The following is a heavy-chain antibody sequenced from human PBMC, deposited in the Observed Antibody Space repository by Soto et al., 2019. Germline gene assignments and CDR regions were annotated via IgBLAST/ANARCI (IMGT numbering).Heavy chain of an antibody. CDR1: GFTFSSYA. CDR2: ISGSGGST. D-gene: IGHD2-15*01. CDR3: AKDPIDIVVMVAATAAFYFDY. J-gene: IGHJ4*02. V-gene: IGHV3-23*01. Sequence: PGGSLRLSCAASGFTFSSYAMSWVRQAPGKGLEWVSAISGSGGSTYYADSVKGRFTISRDNSKNTLYLQMNSLRAEDTAVYYCAKDPIDIVVMVAATAAFYFDYWGQGTLVTVSS.